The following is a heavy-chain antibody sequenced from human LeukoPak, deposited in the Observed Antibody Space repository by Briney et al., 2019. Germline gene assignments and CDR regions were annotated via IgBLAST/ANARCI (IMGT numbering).Heavy chain of an antibody. CDR3: AKVGAIYYDSSGEPDY. Sequence: PGGFLRLSCAASGLTFSSYGMHWVRQAPGKGLEWVAFIRYDGSNKYYADSVKGRFTISRDNSKNTLYLQMNSLRAEDTAVYYCAKVGAIYYDSSGEPDYWGQGTLVTVSS. V-gene: IGHV3-30*02. J-gene: IGHJ4*02. CDR1: GLTFSSYG. D-gene: IGHD3-22*01. CDR2: IRYDGSNK.